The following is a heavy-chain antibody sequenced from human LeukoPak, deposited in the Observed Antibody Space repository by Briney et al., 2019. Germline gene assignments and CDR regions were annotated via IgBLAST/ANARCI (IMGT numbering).Heavy chain of an antibody. V-gene: IGHV3-23*01. Sequence: PGGSLRLSCAASGFPFTTSAMSWVRQAPGKGLEYVSSISGSGGSTDYAGSVKGRFTISRDNSKNTLYLQMNGLRAEDTAVCYCASHKENFYDSSGNYWGQGTLVTVSS. CDR2: ISGSGGST. CDR1: GFPFTTSA. CDR3: ASHKENFYDSSGNY. J-gene: IGHJ4*02. D-gene: IGHD3-22*01.